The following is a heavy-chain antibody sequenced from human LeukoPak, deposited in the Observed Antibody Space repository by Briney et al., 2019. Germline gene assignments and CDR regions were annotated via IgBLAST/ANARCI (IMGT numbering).Heavy chain of an antibody. CDR1: RFNYSSYS. J-gene: IGHJ4*02. Sequence: GETVETPCAPYRFNYSSYSVNSFIQTPSKGLDWVSSISSSSSYIYYADSVKGRFTISRDNAKNSLYLQRNSLRAEDTAVYYCARDTSYTIFGVFDFDYWGQGTLVTVSS. CDR2: ISSSSSYI. CDR3: ARDTSYTIFGVFDFDY. D-gene: IGHD3-3*01. V-gene: IGHV3-21*01.